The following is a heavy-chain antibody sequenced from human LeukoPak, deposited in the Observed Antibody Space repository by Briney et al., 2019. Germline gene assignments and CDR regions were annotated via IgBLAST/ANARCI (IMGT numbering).Heavy chain of an antibody. CDR3: ARGLNGEQILNWFDP. CDR2: INHSGST. Sequence: SETLSLTCAVYGGSFSGYYWSWIRQPPVKGLEWIGEINHSGSTNYNPSLKSRVTISVDTSKNQFSLKLSSVTAADTAVYYCARGLNGEQILNWFDPWGQGTLVTVSS. J-gene: IGHJ5*02. CDR1: GGSFSGYY. D-gene: IGHD4-17*01. V-gene: IGHV4-34*01.